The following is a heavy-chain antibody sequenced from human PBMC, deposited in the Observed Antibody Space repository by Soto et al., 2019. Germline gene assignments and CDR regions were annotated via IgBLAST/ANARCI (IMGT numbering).Heavy chain of an antibody. V-gene: IGHV4-4*02. CDR1: CGSISSSNW. CDR2: IYHSGST. CDR3: ARAFERGRRGYCFY. Sequence: SETLSLTCAVSCGSISSSNWWSLVRQPPGKGLEWIGEIYHSGSTNYNPSLKSRVTISVDTSKNQFSLKLSSVTAADTAVYYCARAFERGRRGYCFYWGQGTLVTVSS. D-gene: IGHD2-21*01. J-gene: IGHJ4*02.